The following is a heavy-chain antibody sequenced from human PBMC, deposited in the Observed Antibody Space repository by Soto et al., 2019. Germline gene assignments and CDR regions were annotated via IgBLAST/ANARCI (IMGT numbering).Heavy chain of an antibody. CDR2: IYYSGST. CDR3: ASEMYSGYDLGVDY. CDR1: GGSISSSSYY. V-gene: IGHV4-39*01. Sequence: SETLSLTCAVYGGSISSSSYYWGWIRQPPGKGLEWIGSIYYSGSTYYNPSLKSRVTISVDTSKNQFSLKLSSVAAADTAVYYCASEMYSGYDLGVDYWGQGTLVTVSS. D-gene: IGHD5-12*01. J-gene: IGHJ4*02.